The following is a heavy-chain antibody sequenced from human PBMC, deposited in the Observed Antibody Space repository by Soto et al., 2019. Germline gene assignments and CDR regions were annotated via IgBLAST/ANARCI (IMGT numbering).Heavy chain of an antibody. V-gene: IGHV4-59*08. CDR3: ARTKTGYAFDI. Sequence: SEILSLTCTVSGGSISGYYWTWIRQPPGKGLEWIGFIYYRGNTNYNPSLKSRVTISVDTSKNHFALKLNSVTAADTAVYYCARTKTGYAFDIWGQGTMVTVSS. J-gene: IGHJ3*02. CDR1: GGSISGYY. CDR2: IYYRGNT. D-gene: IGHD2-8*01.